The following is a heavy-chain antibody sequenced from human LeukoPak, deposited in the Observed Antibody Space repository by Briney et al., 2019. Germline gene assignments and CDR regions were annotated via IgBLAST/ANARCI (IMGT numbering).Heavy chain of an antibody. CDR2: INWNGGST. Sequence: GGSLRLSCAASGFTFSEAWMTWVRQAPGKGLEWVSGINWNGGSTGYADSVKGRFTISRDNAKNSLYLQMNSLRAEDTALYYCAALDYYDSSGYYYFDYWGQGTLVTVSS. V-gene: IGHV3-20*04. CDR1: GFTFSEAW. J-gene: IGHJ4*02. D-gene: IGHD3-22*01. CDR3: AALDYYDSSGYYYFDY.